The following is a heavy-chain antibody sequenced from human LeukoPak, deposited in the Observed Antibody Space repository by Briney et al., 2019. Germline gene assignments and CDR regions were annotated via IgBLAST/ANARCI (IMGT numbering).Heavy chain of an antibody. J-gene: IGHJ5*02. D-gene: IGHD3-10*01. CDR2: IIPILGIA. CDR1: GGAFSSYT. CDR3: AREDYYGSGFDP. V-gene: IGHV1-69*04. Sequence: SVKASCKASGGAFSSYTISWVRQAPGQGLEWMGRIIPILGIANYAQKFQGRVTITADKSTSTAYMELSSLRSEDTAVYYCAREDYYGSGFDPWGQGTLVTVSS.